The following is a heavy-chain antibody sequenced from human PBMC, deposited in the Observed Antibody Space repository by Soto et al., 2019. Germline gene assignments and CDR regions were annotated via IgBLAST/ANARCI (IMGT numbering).Heavy chain of an antibody. CDR2: ISGSGGST. D-gene: IGHD2-2*01. Sequence: GSLRLSCAASGFTFSSYAMSWVRQAPGKGLEWVSAISGSGGSTYYADSVKGRFTISRDNSKNTLYLQMNSLRAEDTAVYYCAKIDCSSTSCSPDYWGQGTLVTVSS. CDR3: AKIDCSSTSCSPDY. CDR1: GFTFSSYA. V-gene: IGHV3-23*01. J-gene: IGHJ4*02.